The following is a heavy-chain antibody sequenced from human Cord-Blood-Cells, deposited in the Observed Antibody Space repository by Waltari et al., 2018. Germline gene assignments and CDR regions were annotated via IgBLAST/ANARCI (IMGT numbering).Heavy chain of an antibody. CDR3: AGAGVVGATAYYFDF. Sequence: QVQLVQSGAEVKKPGAPVTVSCKAPGYTFTGYYIHWVRQGTGQGLEWMGWSNPHMGGTNYAQECQGWVTRTRETSISAAYMELSRLRADDTAVYYCAGAGVVGATAYYFDFCGQGTLVTVSS. J-gene: IGHJ4*02. CDR2: SNPHMGGT. D-gene: IGHD1-26*01. CDR1: GYTFTGYY. V-gene: IGHV1-2*04.